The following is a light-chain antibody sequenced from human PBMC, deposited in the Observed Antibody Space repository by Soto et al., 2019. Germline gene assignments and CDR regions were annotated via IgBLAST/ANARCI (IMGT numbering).Light chain of an antibody. Sequence: QSALTQPASVSGSPGQSITISCTGTSSDVGGYNYVSWYQQHPGKAPKLLIHEVTNRPSGVSNRFSGSKSGNTASLTISGLQAEDETDYYCSSYTDSSTLVVFGGGTKLTVL. V-gene: IGLV2-14*01. CDR1: SSDVGGYNY. J-gene: IGLJ2*01. CDR3: SSYTDSSTLVV. CDR2: EVT.